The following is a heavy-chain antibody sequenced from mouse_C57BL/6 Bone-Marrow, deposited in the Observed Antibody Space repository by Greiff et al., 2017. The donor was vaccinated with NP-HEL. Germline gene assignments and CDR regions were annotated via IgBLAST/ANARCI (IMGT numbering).Heavy chain of an antibody. CDR3: AGDWYFDV. V-gene: IGHV3-6*01. CDR2: ISYDGSN. CDR1: GYSITSGYY. J-gene: IGHJ1*03. Sequence: LMESGPGLVQPSQSLSLTCSVTGYSITSGYYWNWLRQFPGNKLEWMGYISYDGSNNYNPSLKNRISITRDTSKNQFFLKLNSVTTEDTATYYCAGDWYFDVWGTGTTVTVSS.